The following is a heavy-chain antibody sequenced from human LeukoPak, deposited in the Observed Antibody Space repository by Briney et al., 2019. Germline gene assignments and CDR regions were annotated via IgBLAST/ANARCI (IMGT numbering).Heavy chain of an antibody. J-gene: IGHJ4*02. Sequence: SGTLSLTCAVSGGSISSNNWWGWVRQPPGKGLEWIGEIYHSGSPNYNPSLKSRVTISVDKSRNHFSLNLSSVTAADTAVYYCARVNINSWHSCDYWGQGTLVTVSS. V-gene: IGHV4-4*02. CDR1: GGSISSNNW. CDR2: IYHSGSP. CDR3: ARVNINSWHSCDY. D-gene: IGHD6-13*01.